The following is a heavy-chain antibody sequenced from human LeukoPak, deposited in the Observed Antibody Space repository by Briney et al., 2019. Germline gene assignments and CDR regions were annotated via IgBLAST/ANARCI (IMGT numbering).Heavy chain of an antibody. CDR2: ISSSSSTI. V-gene: IGHV3-48*01. CDR1: GFTFSSYS. J-gene: IGHJ4*02. Sequence: PGGSLRLSCAASGFTFSSYSMNWVRQAPGKGLEWVSYISSSSSTIYYADSVKGRFTISRDNAKSSLYLQMNSLRAEDTAVYYCARDDENYGGNSLLFDYWGQGTLVTVSS. D-gene: IGHD4-23*01. CDR3: ARDDENYGGNSLLFDY.